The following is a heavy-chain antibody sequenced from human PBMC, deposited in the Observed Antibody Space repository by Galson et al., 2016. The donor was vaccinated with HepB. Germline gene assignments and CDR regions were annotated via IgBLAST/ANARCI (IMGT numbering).Heavy chain of an antibody. CDR1: GYSFAAFW. D-gene: IGHD3-16*02. CDR3: ARHKPAALRLVDLSFNY. Sequence: AEVKEPGESLRISCKGSGYSFAAFWISWVRQMPGKGLEWMGRIDPGDSYTNYSPSFEGHVTISADKSIGAAYLQWNSLKAPDSGVYYCARHKPAALRLVDLSFNYWGQGTLVTVSS. V-gene: IGHV5-10-1*01. CDR2: IDPGDSYT. J-gene: IGHJ4*02.